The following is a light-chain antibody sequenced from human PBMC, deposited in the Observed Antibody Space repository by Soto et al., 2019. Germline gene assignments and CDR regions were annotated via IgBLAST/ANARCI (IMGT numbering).Light chain of an antibody. CDR1: QSVTRD. Sequence: EIVLTQSPATLSLSPGERATLSCRASQSVTRDLAWYQQKPGQAPRLLIYDVSNRPTGIPVRFSGSVSGTDFTLTISSVEPEDFEGYYCQNRHNFGPGTKVDI. CDR3: QNRHN. V-gene: IGKV3-11*01. CDR2: DVS. J-gene: IGKJ3*01.